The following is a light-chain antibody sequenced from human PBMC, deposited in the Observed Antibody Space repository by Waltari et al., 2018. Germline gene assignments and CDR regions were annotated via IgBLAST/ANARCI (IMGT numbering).Light chain of an antibody. Sequence: EIVLTQSPVTLSLSPGERATLSCRASESITTNFIAWYQQEPGQAPRLLIHGASIRATGISDFFSGSGSGTDFTLTISRLEPEDFAVYYCQHYGRSAITFGQGTRLDIK. V-gene: IGKV3-20*01. CDR1: ESITTNF. CDR3: QHYGRSAIT. CDR2: GAS. J-gene: IGKJ5*01.